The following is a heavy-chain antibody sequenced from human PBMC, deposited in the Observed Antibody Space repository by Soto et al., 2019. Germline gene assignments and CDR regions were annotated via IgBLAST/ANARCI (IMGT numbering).Heavy chain of an antibody. CDR2: IYYSGST. D-gene: IGHD3-22*01. V-gene: IGHV4-39*01. CDR3: ARGPTRYYYDSSGYYYRGLYYYYGMDV. Sequence: SETLSLTCTVSGGSISSSSYYWGWIRQPPGKGLEWIGSIYYSGSTYYNPSLKSRVTISVDTSKNQFSLKLSSVTAADTSVYYCARGPTRYYYDSSGYYYRGLYYYYGMDVWGQGTTVT. J-gene: IGHJ6*02. CDR1: GGSISSSSYY.